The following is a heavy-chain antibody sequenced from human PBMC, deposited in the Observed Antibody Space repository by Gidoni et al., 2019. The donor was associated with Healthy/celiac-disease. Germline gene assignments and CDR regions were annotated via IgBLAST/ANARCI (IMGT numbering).Heavy chain of an antibody. CDR1: GDRVSSTSHA. D-gene: IGHD6-13*01. CDR2: TYYRAKWSN. J-gene: IGHJ4*02. CDR3: ARGVAAAGPGSYFDY. Sequence: QVQLQQSGPGLVKPSQTLALTCAISGDRVSSTSHAWNWIRQSPSRGLDWLGRTYYRAKWSNHYAVSVKSRIPINPDTSKNQFSLQLNSVTPEDTAVYYCARGVAAAGPGSYFDYWGQGTLVTVSS. V-gene: IGHV6-1*01.